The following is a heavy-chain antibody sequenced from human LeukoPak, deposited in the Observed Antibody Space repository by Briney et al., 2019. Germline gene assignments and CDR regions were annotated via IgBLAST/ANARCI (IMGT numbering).Heavy chain of an antibody. V-gene: IGHV3-48*04. J-gene: IGHJ4*02. CDR2: ISSGSSTI. CDR3: ASGTLRYFDSDY. CDR1: RFTFSIYS. Sequence: GSLRLSCVASRFTFSIYSMNWVRQAPGKGLEWVSYISSGSSTIYYADSVKGRFTISRDNAKNSLYLQMNSLRAEDTAVYYCASGTLRYFDSDYWGQGTLVTVSS. D-gene: IGHD3-9*01.